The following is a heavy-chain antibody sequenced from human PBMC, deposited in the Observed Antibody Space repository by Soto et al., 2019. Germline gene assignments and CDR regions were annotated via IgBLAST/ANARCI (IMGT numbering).Heavy chain of an antibody. J-gene: IGHJ4*02. CDR1: GIPFNNYW. V-gene: IGHV3-74*01. D-gene: IGHD2-8*01. CDR2: INTVATII. Sequence: GGSLRLSCAVSGIPFNNYWMHWIRQAPGKGLVWVSHINTVATIINYGDSAKGRLTISRDNAEKTLYLQMNSLGVEATANYYCATDAGRGPRYWRPGTLVTV. CDR3: ATDAGRGPRY.